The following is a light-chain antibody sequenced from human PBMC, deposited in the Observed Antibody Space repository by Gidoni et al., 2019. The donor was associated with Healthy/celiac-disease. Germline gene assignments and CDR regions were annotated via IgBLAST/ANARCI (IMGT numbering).Light chain of an antibody. V-gene: IGKV1-39*01. CDR3: QQSYSTPYT. J-gene: IGKJ2*01. CDR2: AAS. CDR1: QSISSY. Sequence: DTQMTQSPSSLSASVGDRVTITCRASQSISSYLNWYQQKPGKATKLLIYAASSLQSGVPSRFSGSGSGIDFTLTISSLQPEDFATYYCQQSYSTPYTFGQGTKLEIK.